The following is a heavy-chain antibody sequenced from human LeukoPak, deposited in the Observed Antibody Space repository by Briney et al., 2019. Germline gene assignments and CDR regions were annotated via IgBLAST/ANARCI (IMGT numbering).Heavy chain of an antibody. V-gene: IGHV4-39*01. D-gene: IGHD1-26*01. CDR3: ARHGRELR. J-gene: IGHJ4*02. Sequence: PGGSLRLSCAASGFTFSSYAMSWVRQPPGKGLEWIGSIYYSGSTYYNPSLKSRVTISVDTSKNQFSLKLSSVTAADTAVYYCARHGRELRWSQGTLVTVSS. CDR2: IYYSGST. CDR1: GFTFSSYA.